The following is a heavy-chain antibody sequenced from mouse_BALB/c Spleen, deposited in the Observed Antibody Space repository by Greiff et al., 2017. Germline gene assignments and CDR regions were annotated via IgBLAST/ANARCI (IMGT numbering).Heavy chain of an antibody. CDR2: INPYNDGT. CDR1: GYTFTSYV. J-gene: IGHJ3*01. D-gene: IGHD3-3*01. CDR3: ARWEDARIGAWFAY. Sequence: VQLQQSGPELVKPGASVKMSCKASGYTFTSYVMHWVKQKPGQGLEWIGYINPYNDGTKYNEKFKGKATLTSDKSSSTAYMELSSLTSEDSAVYYCARWEDARIGAWFAYWGQGTLVTVSA. V-gene: IGHV1-14*01.